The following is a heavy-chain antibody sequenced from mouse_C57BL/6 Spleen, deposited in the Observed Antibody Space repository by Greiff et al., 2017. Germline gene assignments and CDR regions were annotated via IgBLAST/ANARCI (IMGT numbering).Heavy chain of an antibody. Sequence: EVKLMESGGGLVQPGGSLSLSCAASGFTFTDYYMSWVRQPPGKALEWLGFIRNKANGYTTEYSASVKGRFTISRDNSQSILYLQMNALRAEDSATYYCARYILLQYFDVWGTGTTVTVSS. V-gene: IGHV7-3*01. CDR3: ARYILLQYFDV. CDR1: GFTFTDYY. CDR2: IRNKANGYTT. D-gene: IGHD2-10*01. J-gene: IGHJ1*03.